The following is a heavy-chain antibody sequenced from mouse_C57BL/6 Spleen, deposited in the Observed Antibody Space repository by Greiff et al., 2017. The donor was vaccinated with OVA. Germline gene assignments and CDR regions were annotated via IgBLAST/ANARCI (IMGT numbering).Heavy chain of an antibody. J-gene: IGHJ2*01. V-gene: IGHV5-17*01. CDR1: GFTFSDYG. Sequence: DVKLVESGGGLVKPGGSLKLSCAASGFTFSDYGMHWVRQAPEKGLEWVAYISSGSSTIYYADTVKGRFTISRDNAKNTLFLQMTSLRSEDTAMYYCARPGYYGRGYFDYWGQGTTLTVSS. D-gene: IGHD1-1*01. CDR2: ISSGSSTI. CDR3: ARPGYYGRGYFDY.